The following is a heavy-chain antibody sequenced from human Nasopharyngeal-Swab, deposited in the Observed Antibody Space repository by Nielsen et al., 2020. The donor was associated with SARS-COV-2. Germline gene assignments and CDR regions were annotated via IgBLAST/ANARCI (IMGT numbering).Heavy chain of an antibody. V-gene: IGHV3-20*01. Sequence: GGSLRLSCAPSGFNFADYGMTWVRQGPGKGLEWVSTINWSGYTTSYADSVKGRFTMSRDNAKNSLSLQMNSLRAEDTALYHCARVIRDSRGLNWFDPWGQGTLVTVSS. CDR3: ARVIRDSRGLNWFDP. D-gene: IGHD3/OR15-3a*01. CDR1: GFNFADYG. J-gene: IGHJ5*02. CDR2: INWSGYTT.